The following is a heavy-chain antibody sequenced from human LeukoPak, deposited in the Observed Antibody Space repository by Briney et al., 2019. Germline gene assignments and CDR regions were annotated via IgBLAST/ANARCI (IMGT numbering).Heavy chain of an antibody. CDR1: GYTFTGYY. Sequence: ASVKVSCKASGYTFTGYYMHWVRQAPGQGLEWMGWINPNSGGTNYAQKFQGWVTMTRDTSISTAYMELSRLRSDDTAVYYCARGSIVVVPAALEDFDYWGQGTLVTVSS. J-gene: IGHJ4*02. D-gene: IGHD2-2*01. CDR3: ARGSIVVVPAALEDFDY. CDR2: INPNSGGT. V-gene: IGHV1-2*04.